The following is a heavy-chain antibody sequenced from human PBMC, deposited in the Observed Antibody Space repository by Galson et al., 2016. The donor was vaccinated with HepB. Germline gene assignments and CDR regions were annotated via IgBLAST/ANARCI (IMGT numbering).Heavy chain of an antibody. CDR2: IYYSGNT. CDR3: ARGRSLGGDFVVVPAAIFDH. J-gene: IGHJ4*02. Sequence: TLSLTCTVSGGSISSGGYYWSWIRQHPGKGLEWIGYIYYSGNTYYNPSPKSRVTISVDTSKNQLSLTLGSVTAADTAVYYCARGRSLGGDFVVVPAAIFDHWGQGTLVTVSS. D-gene: IGHD2-2*01. V-gene: IGHV4-31*03. CDR1: GGSISSGGYY.